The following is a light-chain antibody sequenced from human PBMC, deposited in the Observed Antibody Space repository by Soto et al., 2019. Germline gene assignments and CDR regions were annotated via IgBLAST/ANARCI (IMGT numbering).Light chain of an antibody. CDR1: QSISSW. J-gene: IGKJ1*01. CDR2: DVS. CDR3: QQYTNYPWT. Sequence: DIQMTQSPPTLSASVGDRVTITCRASQSISSWLAWYQQRPGKAPNLLIYDVSSLESGVPSRFSGSGSGTEFTLTISSLQPDDFATYYCQQYTNYPWTFGQVTKVEIK. V-gene: IGKV1-5*01.